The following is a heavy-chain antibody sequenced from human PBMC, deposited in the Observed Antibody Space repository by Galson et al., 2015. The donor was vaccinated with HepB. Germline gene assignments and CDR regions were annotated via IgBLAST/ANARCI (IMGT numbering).Heavy chain of an antibody. CDR3: AKLQGLLRYLLRPFDY. Sequence: SLRLSCAASGFTFSSYAMSWVRQAPGKGLEWVSAISGSGGSTYYADSVKGRLTISRDNSKNTLYLQMNSLRAEDTAVYYCAKLQGLLRYLLRPFDYWGQGTLVTVSS. V-gene: IGHV3-23*01. D-gene: IGHD3-9*01. CDR1: GFTFSSYA. J-gene: IGHJ4*02. CDR2: ISGSGGST.